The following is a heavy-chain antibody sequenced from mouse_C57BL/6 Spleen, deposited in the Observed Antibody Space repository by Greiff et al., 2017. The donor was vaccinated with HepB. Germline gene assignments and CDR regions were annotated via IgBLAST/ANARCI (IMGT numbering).Heavy chain of an antibody. Sequence: EVMLVESGGGLVQPKGSLKLSCAASGFSFNTYAMNWVRQAPGKGLEWVARIRSKSNNYATYYADSVKDRFTISRDDSESMLYLQMNNLKTEDTAMYYCVRHYDYDEGDWYFDVWGTGTTVTVSS. D-gene: IGHD2-4*01. V-gene: IGHV10-1*01. J-gene: IGHJ1*03. CDR3: VRHYDYDEGDWYFDV. CDR1: GFSFNTYA. CDR2: IRSKSNNYAT.